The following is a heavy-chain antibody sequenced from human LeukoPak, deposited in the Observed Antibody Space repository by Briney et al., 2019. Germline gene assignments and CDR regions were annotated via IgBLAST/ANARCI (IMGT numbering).Heavy chain of an antibody. V-gene: IGHV3-21*01. CDR3: ARVLVGYFDL. D-gene: IGHD2/OR15-2a*01. Sequence: GGSLRLSCAASGSTFSSYSMNWVRQAPGKGLEWVSSISSSSSYIYYADSVKGRFTISRDNAKNSLYLQMNSLRAEDTAVYYCARVLVGYFDLGGRGTLVTVSS. CDR1: GSTFSSYS. J-gene: IGHJ2*01. CDR2: ISSSSSYI.